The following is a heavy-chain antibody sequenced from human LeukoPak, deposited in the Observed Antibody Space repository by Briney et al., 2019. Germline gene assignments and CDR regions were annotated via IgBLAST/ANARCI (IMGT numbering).Heavy chain of an antibody. J-gene: IGHJ3*02. CDR1: GIIFDKYA. CDR3: VKEIKFREYSTAGALES. Sequence: GGSLRLSCVGSGIIFDKYAMHWVRQAPGKGLEWVAGINSDGGDKEPADSVKGRFTISRDNAKKSLYLEMNSLRAEDMAVYYCVKEIKFREYSTAGALESWGQGTMVTVSS. V-gene: IGHV3-9*03. CDR2: INSDGGDK. D-gene: IGHD2/OR15-2a*01.